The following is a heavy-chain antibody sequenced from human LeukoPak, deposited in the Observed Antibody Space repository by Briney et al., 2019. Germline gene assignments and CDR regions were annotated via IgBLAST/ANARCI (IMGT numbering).Heavy chain of an antibody. J-gene: IGHJ4*02. Sequence: GGSPRLSCAASGFTFDDYAMHWVRQAPGKGLEWVSGISWNSGSIGYADSVKGRFTISRDNAKNSLYLQMNSLRAEDTALYYCANSLTSGIAVAGTFDYWGQGTLVTVSS. V-gene: IGHV3-9*01. CDR2: ISWNSGSI. D-gene: IGHD6-19*01. CDR3: ANSLTSGIAVAGTFDY. CDR1: GFTFDDYA.